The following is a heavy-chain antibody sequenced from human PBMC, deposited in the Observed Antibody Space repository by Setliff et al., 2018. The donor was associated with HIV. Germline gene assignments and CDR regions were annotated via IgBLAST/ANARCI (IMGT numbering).Heavy chain of an antibody. Sequence: SETLSLTCAVYGGSFSGFYWSWIRQPPGKGLEWIGEINRSGSTTYNPSLKSRVTISVDTSKNHFSLKLSSATAADTAVYYCANFLPDTAAAGPRFDYWGQGTLVTVSS. V-gene: IGHV4-34*01. J-gene: IGHJ4*02. D-gene: IGHD6-13*01. CDR2: INRSGST. CDR1: GGSFSGFY. CDR3: ANFLPDTAAAGPRFDY.